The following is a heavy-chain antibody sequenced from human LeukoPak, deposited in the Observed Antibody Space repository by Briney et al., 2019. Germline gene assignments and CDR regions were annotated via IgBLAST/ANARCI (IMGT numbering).Heavy chain of an antibody. CDR2: LKNDGSKK. J-gene: IGHJ4*02. CDR3: VWGHYGDY. V-gene: IGHV3-7*04. Sequence: PGGSLRLSCAASGFTFSYFWMTWVRQAPGKGLEWVANLKNDGSKKYYADSVEGRFTISRDNAKFLLYLQMDGLRADDTAVYYCVWGHYGDYTGQGTLVTVST. CDR1: GFTFSYFW.